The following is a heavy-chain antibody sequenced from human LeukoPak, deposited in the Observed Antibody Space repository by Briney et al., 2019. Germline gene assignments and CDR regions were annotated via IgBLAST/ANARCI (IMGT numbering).Heavy chain of an antibody. Sequence: PSETLSLTCTVSGGSISSYYWSWIRQPAGKGLEWIGRIYTSGSTNYNPSLKSRVTMSVDTSKNQFSLKLSSVTAADTAVYYCARGPKKTIVVVPAAIEYYFDYWGQGTLVTVSS. V-gene: IGHV4-4*07. CDR3: ARGPKKTIVVVPAAIEYYFDY. CDR2: IYTSGST. D-gene: IGHD2-2*01. CDR1: GGSISSYY. J-gene: IGHJ4*02.